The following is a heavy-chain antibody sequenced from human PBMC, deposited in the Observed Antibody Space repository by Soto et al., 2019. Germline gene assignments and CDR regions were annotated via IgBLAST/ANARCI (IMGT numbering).Heavy chain of an antibody. V-gene: IGHV4-59*08. CDR1: GGSISSYY. J-gene: IGHJ5*02. Sequence: SETLSLTCTVSGGSISSYYWSWIRQPPGKGLEWIGYIYYSGSTNYNPSLKSRVTISVDTSKNQFSLKLGSVTAADTAVYYCARRVGEADILTGYYNNWFDPWGQGTLVTVSS. CDR2: IYYSGST. D-gene: IGHD3-9*01. CDR3: ARRVGEADILTGYYNNWFDP.